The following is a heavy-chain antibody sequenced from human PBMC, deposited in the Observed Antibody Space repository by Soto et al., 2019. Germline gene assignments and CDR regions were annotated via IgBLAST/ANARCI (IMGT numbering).Heavy chain of an antibody. V-gene: IGHV3-9*01. J-gene: IGHJ6*03. D-gene: IGHD1-1*01. CDR3: AKDNAGGNYYYYYMDV. CDR2: ISWNSGSI. Sequence: EVQLVESGGGLVQPGRSLRLSCAASGFTFDDYAMHWVRQAPGKGLEWVSGISWNSGSIGYADSVKGRLTISRDNAKNSLYLQMNSLRAEDTALYYCAKDNAGGNYYYYYMDVWGKGTTVTVSS. CDR1: GFTFDDYA.